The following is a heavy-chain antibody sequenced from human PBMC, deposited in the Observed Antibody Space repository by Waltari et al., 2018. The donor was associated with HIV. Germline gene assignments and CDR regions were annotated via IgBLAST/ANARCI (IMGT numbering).Heavy chain of an antibody. CDR3: ARWAQHSNGMDV. J-gene: IGHJ6*02. CDR2: IYYSGNP. CDR1: GGHKRTYY. V-gene: IGHV4-59*01. Sequence: QVQLLESGAGLVKPAETLFLICTGAGGHKRTYYWSWIRQPPGKGLEWIGYIYYSGNPNYNPSLKSRVTISVDTSKNQFSLKLSSVTAADTAVYYCARWAQHSNGMDVWGQGTTVTVSS. D-gene: IGHD3-3*02.